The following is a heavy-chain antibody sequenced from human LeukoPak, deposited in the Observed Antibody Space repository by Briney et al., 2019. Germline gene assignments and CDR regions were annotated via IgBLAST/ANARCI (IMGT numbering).Heavy chain of an antibody. J-gene: IGHJ4*02. CDR2: IFYSGST. D-gene: IGHD3-3*01. CDR1: GGSISSYC. Sequence: PSETLSLACTVSGGSISSYCWSWIRQPPGKGLEWIGYIFYSGSTNYNPSLKSRVTISVDTSKNQFSLKLSSVTAADTDVYYCVRSDGFWSGYYGYWGQGTLVTVSS. V-gene: IGHV4-59*01. CDR3: VRSDGFWSGYYGY.